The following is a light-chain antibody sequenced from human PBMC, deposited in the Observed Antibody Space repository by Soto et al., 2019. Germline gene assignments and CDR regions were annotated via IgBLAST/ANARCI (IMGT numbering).Light chain of an antibody. CDR3: QQYESLPWT. J-gene: IGKJ1*01. CDR1: QDISTY. CDR2: DAS. V-gene: IGKV1-33*01. Sequence: DIQMTQSPSSLAASVGDRVTISCQASQDISTYLNWYQQKPGKAPKLLIYDASNLEAGVPSRFSGSRSGTDFTFTISSLQPEDIATYSCQQYESLPWTFGQGTKVDIK.